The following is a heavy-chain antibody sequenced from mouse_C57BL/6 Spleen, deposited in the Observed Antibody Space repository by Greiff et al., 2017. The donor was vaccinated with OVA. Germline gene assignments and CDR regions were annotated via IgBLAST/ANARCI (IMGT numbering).Heavy chain of an antibody. D-gene: IGHD5-1*01. CDR1: GYAFSSSW. V-gene: IGHV1-82*01. J-gene: IGHJ1*03. Sequence: QVQLQQSGPELVKPGASVKISCKASGYAFSSSWMNWVKQRPGKGLEWIGRIYPGDGDTNYNGKFKGQATLTADKSSSTAYMQLSSLTSEDSAVYFCARTYPLWYFDVWGTGTTVTVSS. CDR3: ARTYPLWYFDV. CDR2: IYPGDGDT.